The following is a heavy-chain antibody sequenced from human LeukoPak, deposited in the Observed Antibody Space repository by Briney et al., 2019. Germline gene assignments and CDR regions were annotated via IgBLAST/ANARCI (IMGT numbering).Heavy chain of an antibody. Sequence: GGSLRLSCAASGFTFSSYWMSWVRQAPGKGLEWVANIKQDGSEKYYVYSVKGRFTISRDNAKNSLYLQMNSLRAEDTAVYYCAREPTYCGGDCYWDAFDIWGQGTMVTVSS. J-gene: IGHJ3*02. D-gene: IGHD2-21*01. CDR2: IKQDGSEK. CDR1: GFTFSSYW. CDR3: AREPTYCGGDCYWDAFDI. V-gene: IGHV3-7*01.